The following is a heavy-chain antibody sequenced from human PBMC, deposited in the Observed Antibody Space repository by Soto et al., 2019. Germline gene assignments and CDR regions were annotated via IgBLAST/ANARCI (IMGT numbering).Heavy chain of an antibody. V-gene: IGHV1-8*01. J-gene: IGHJ6*03. D-gene: IGHD2-2*01. CDR2: MNPNSGNT. CDR1: GYTFTSYD. Sequence: ASVKVSCKASGYTFTSYDINWVRQATGQGLEWMGWMNPNSGNTGYAQKFQGRVTMTRNTSISTAYMELSSLRSEDTAVYYCARVDRMRVPAAMGYYYYYMDVWGKGTTVTVSS. CDR3: ARVDRMRVPAAMGYYYYYMDV.